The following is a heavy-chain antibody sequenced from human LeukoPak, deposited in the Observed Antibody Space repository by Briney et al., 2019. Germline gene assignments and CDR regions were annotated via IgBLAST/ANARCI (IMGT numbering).Heavy chain of an antibody. CDR3: ARGGSYLSAFDI. CDR2: IYSGGST. Sequence: GGSLRLSCAASGFTVSSNYMSWARQAPGKGLEWVSIIYSGGSTFYADSVKGRFTISRDNSKNTLYLQMNSLRAEDTAVYYCARGGSYLSAFDIWGQGTMVTVSS. D-gene: IGHD1-26*01. V-gene: IGHV3-53*01. CDR1: GFTVSSNY. J-gene: IGHJ3*02.